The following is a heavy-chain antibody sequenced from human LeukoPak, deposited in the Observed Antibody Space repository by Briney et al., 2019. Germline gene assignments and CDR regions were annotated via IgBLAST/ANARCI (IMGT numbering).Heavy chain of an antibody. Sequence: SETLSLTCTVSGGSISSYYWSWIRQPPAKGLEWIGYIYHSGSTYYNPSLKSRVTISLDTSKNQFSLKLRSVTAADTAVYYCTRANYYDSTGYLPVVYPGDYWGQGTLVTVSS. V-gene: IGHV4-59*06. CDR2: IYHSGST. CDR3: TRANYYDSTGYLPVVYPGDY. J-gene: IGHJ4*02. D-gene: IGHD3-22*01. CDR1: GGSISSYY.